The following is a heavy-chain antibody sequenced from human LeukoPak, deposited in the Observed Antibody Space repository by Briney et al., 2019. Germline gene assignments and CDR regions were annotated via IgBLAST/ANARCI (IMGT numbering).Heavy chain of an antibody. CDR1: GFTFSSYG. CDR2: ISYDGSNK. Sequence: GGSLRLSCAASGFTFSSYGMHWVRQAPGKGLEWVAVISYDGSNKYYADSVKGRFTISRDNAKNSLYLQMNSLRAGDTAVYYCARGGGGYCSSTSCAPPGWFDPWGQGTLVTVSS. V-gene: IGHV3-30*03. D-gene: IGHD2-2*03. CDR3: ARGGGGYCSSTSCAPPGWFDP. J-gene: IGHJ5*02.